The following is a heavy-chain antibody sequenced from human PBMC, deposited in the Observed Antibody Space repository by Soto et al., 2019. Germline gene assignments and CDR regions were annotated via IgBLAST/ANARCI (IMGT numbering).Heavy chain of an antibody. CDR3: ARVFGFGGMDV. CDR1: GGSISSGGYY. D-gene: IGHD3-10*01. V-gene: IGHV4-31*03. J-gene: IGHJ6*02. CDR2: IYYSGST. Sequence: QVQLQESGPGLVKPSQTLSLTCTVSGGSISSGGYYWSWIRQHPGKGLEWIGYIYYSGSTYYNPSLKTRVTIPVDTSKNQSPLKLSPVTAAATALYYCARVFGFGGMDVWGQGTTVTVSS.